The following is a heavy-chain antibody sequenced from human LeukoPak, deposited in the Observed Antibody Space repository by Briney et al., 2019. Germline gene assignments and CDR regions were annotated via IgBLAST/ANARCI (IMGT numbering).Heavy chain of an antibody. CDR1: GYRFSSYW. J-gene: IGHJ4*02. CDR3: GRLYGSGSFYHHFDK. CDR2: INPGDSDT. D-gene: IGHD3-10*01. Sequence: GESLKISCKGSGYRFSSYWIAWVRQVPGKGLEWMGIINPGDSDTRYSPSFQGQVSISADKSIRTAFLQWSSLKASDTAMYHCGRLYGSGSFYHHFDKWGQGTLVTVSS. V-gene: IGHV5-51*01.